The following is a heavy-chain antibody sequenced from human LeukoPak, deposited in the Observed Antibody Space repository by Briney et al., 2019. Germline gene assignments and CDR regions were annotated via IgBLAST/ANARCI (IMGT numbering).Heavy chain of an antibody. CDR3: AREAPKDVVVTPGGAFDI. J-gene: IGHJ3*02. Sequence: PGRSLRLSCAASGFTFSSYAMHWVRQAPGKGLEWVAVISYDGSNKYYADSVKGRFTISRDNSKNTLYLQMNSLRAEDTAVYYCAREAPKDVVVTPGGAFDIWGQGTMVTVSS. V-gene: IGHV3-30-3*01. D-gene: IGHD2-21*02. CDR2: ISYDGSNK. CDR1: GFTFSSYA.